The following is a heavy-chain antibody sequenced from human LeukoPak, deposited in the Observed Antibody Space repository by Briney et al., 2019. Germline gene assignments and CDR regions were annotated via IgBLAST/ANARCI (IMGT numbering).Heavy chain of an antibody. CDR1: GFTFSSYD. CDR3: ARRGYHDSSGYDY. D-gene: IGHD3-22*01. Sequence: GGSLRLSCAASGFTFSSYDMNWVRQAPGKGLEWVSSISGRSADIYYADSVNGRFTISRDNAKNSVFLQMNNLRVEDTAIYYCARRGYHDSSGYDYWGQGTPVTVSS. CDR2: ISGRSADI. J-gene: IGHJ4*02. V-gene: IGHV3-21*06.